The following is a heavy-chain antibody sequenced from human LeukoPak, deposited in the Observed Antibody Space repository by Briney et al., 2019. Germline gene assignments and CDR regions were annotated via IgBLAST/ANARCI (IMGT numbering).Heavy chain of an antibody. CDR3: ARHPQPFDI. CDR2: IHRAGRT. Sequence: SETLSLTCAVSGVSISSSEWWIWVRQPPGQGLEWIGEIHRAGRTRYNPSLKSRVTISMDYSKNQFSLKLTSVTAADTAMYYCARHPQPFDIWGHGTMVTVSS. D-gene: IGHD6-13*01. V-gene: IGHV4-4*02. CDR1: GVSISSSEW. J-gene: IGHJ3*02.